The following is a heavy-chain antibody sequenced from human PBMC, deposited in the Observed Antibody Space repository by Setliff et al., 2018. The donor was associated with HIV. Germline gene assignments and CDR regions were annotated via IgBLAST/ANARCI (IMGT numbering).Heavy chain of an antibody. CDR2: INIDSGHT. J-gene: IGHJ4*01. D-gene: IGHD6-25*01. V-gene: IGHV1-18*01. CDR1: GYSFTAYG. CDR3: ARVPSGAAGLVRAGFYF. Sequence: GASGRSCKASGYSFTAYGISWVRQAPGQGFEWMGWINIDSGHTNFAQKFQDRVTVTTDTSTNTTYMELRGLRSDDTATYYCARVPSGAAGLVRAGFYFWGQGTLVTVSS.